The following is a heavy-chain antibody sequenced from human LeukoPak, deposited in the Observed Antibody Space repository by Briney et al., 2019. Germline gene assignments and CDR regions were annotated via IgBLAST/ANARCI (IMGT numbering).Heavy chain of an antibody. CDR2: IYYSGST. V-gene: IGHV4-59*01. J-gene: IGHJ4*02. CDR3: ARSPYYYDSSGYYGAFDY. D-gene: IGHD3-22*01. Sequence: SSETLSLTCTVSGGSISSYYWSWIRQPPGKGLEWIGYIYYSGSTNYNPSLKSRVTISVDTSKNQFSLKLSSVTAADTAVYYCARSPYYYDSSGYYGAFDYWGQGTLVTVSS. CDR1: GGSISSYY.